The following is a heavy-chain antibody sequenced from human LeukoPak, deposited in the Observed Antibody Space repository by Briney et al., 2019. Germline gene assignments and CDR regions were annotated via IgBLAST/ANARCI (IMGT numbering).Heavy chain of an antibody. CDR3: ARGALRYSDY. V-gene: IGHV3-48*02. D-gene: IGHD3-9*01. Sequence: GGSLRLACAASGFTFSSYTMNWVRQAPGKGLEWVSSISSSSSAIYYAASVKGRFTISRDNAKNSLYLQMNSLRDEDTAVYYCARGALRYSDYWGQGTLVTVSS. J-gene: IGHJ4*02. CDR2: ISSSSSAI. CDR1: GFTFSSYT.